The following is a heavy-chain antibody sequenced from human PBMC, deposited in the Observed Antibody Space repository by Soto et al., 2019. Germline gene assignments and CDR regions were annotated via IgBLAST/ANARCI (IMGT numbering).Heavy chain of an antibody. CDR3: AGAGYSSSWYWWFDP. J-gene: IGHJ5*02. V-gene: IGHV3-30-3*01. CDR1: GFTFSSYA. CDR2: ISYDGSKK. D-gene: IGHD6-13*01. Sequence: QVQLVESGGGVVQPGRSLRLSCAASGFTFSSYAMHWVRQARGKGLEWVAVISYDGSKKYYADSVKGRFTISGDNSKNTLYLQMNGLRAEDTAVYYCAGAGYSSSWYWWFDPWGQGTLVTVSS.